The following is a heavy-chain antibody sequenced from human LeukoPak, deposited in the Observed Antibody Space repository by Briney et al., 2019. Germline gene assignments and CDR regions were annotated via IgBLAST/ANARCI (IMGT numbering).Heavy chain of an antibody. CDR1: GYSFTSYW. D-gene: IGHD2-2*01. V-gene: IGHV5-51*01. CDR3: ARTSSTYNYYMDV. J-gene: IGHJ6*03. CDR2: IYPGDCDT. Sequence: GESLKISCKGSGYSFTSYWIGWVRQMPGKGLEGMGIIYPGDCDTRYSPSFQGQVTISADKSISTAYMRWSSLKASDTAMYYCARTSSTYNYYMDVWGKGTTVTVSS.